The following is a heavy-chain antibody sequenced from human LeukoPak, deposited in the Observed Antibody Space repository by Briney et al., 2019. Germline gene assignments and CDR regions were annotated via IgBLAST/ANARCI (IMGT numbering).Heavy chain of an antibody. D-gene: IGHD3-16*02. Sequence: GGYLRLSCAASGFTFRSFGMHWVRQAPGKGLEWVAVIWYDGSNKYYADSVKGRFTISKDNSKNTLYLQMNSLRAEDTALYYCAIHQYDYVWGSYRSVGGQGTLVTVSS. J-gene: IGHJ4*02. CDR1: GFTFRSFG. V-gene: IGHV3-33*01. CDR3: AIHQYDYVWGSYRSV. CDR2: IWYDGSNK.